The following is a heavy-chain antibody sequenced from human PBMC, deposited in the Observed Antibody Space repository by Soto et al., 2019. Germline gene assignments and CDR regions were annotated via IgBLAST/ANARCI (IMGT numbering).Heavy chain of an antibody. J-gene: IGHJ6*02. D-gene: IGHD1-26*01. CDR3: GRSVVGATGEILYNAMDL. Sequence: ASVKVSCKASGYTFTTYALHWVRQAPGQRPEWMGWINPASGHTKYSKKFQDRVTITRDTSASTGYMELSSLRSEDTAVYYCGRSVVGATGEILYNAMDLWGQGTTVTVSS. CDR1: GYTFTTYA. V-gene: IGHV1-3*01. CDR2: INPASGHT.